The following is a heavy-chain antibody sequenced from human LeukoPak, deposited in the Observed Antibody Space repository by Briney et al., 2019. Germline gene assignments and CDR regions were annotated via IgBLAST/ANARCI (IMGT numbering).Heavy chain of an antibody. Sequence: GGSLRLSCAASGFTFSSYSKNWVRQAPGKGLEWVSSISSSSSYIYYADSVKGRFTISRDNAKNSLYLQMNSLRAEDTAVYYCARASNIVATTAPDYWGQGTLVTVSS. CDR2: ISSSSSYI. CDR3: ARASNIVATTAPDY. D-gene: IGHD5-12*01. CDR1: GFTFSSYS. J-gene: IGHJ4*02. V-gene: IGHV3-21*01.